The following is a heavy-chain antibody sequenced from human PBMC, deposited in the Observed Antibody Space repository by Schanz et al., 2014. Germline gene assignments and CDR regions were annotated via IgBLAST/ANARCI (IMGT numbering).Heavy chain of an antibody. J-gene: IGHJ4*02. CDR2: ISSTSSTR. Sequence: EVQLVESGGGLVQPGGSLRLSCAASGFTFSSQSMNWVRQAPGKGREWLSYISSTSSTRYYADSVKGRFTISRDNAKTSLYLQVNSLRDEDTAVYYCASNRSYGSTWLGGLDYWGQGTLVRVSS. CDR1: GFTFSSQS. V-gene: IGHV3-48*02. D-gene: IGHD6-13*01. CDR3: ASNRSYGSTWLGGLDY.